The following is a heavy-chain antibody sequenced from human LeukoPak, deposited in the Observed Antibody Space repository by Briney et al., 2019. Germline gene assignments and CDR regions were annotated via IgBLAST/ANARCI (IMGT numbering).Heavy chain of an antibody. D-gene: IGHD4-17*01. CDR2: INPSGGST. J-gene: IGHJ6*03. Sequence: ASVKVSCKASGYTFTSYYIHWVRQAPGQGLEWMGIINPSGGSTSYAQKFQGRVTMTRDMYTSTVYMALSSLRSEDTAVYYCARDPATVTTPSYYMDVWGKGTTVTVSS. V-gene: IGHV1-46*01. CDR1: GYTFTSYY. CDR3: ARDPATVTTPSYYMDV.